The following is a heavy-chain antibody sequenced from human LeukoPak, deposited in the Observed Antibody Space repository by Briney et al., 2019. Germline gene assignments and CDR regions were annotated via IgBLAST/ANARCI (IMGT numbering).Heavy chain of an antibody. J-gene: IGHJ4*02. CDR3: ARTRDYDSSGYDFDY. V-gene: IGHV4-4*07. Sequence: SETLSLTCTVSGGSISSYYWSWIRQPAGKGLEWIGRIYTSGSTNYNPSLKSRVTMSVDTSKNQFSLKLSSVTAADTAVYYCARTRDYDSSGYDFDYWGQGTLVTVSS. CDR2: IYTSGST. D-gene: IGHD3-22*01. CDR1: GGSISSYY.